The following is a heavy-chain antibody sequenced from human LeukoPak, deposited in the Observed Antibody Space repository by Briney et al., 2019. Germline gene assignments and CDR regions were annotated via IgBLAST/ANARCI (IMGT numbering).Heavy chain of an antibody. D-gene: IGHD3-3*01. CDR1: GFTFSNAW. V-gene: IGHV3-15*01. Sequence: GGSLRLSCAASGFTFSNAWMSWVRQAPGKGLEWVGRIKSKTDGGTTDYAAPVKGRFTISRDDSKNTLYLQMNSLKTEDTAVYYCTTDLIGTYYGFPLDYWGQGTLVTVSS. CDR2: IKSKTDGGTT. CDR3: TTDLIGTYYGFPLDY. J-gene: IGHJ4*02.